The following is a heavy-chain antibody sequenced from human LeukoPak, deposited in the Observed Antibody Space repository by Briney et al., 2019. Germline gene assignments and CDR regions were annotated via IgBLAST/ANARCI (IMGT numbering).Heavy chain of an antibody. D-gene: IGHD3-22*01. CDR3: ARAEGYDSSACGPDY. J-gene: IGHJ4*02. CDR1: GYTFTGYY. V-gene: IGHV1-46*01. Sequence: ASVKVSCKASGYTFTGYYMHWVRQAPGQGLEWMGLINPSGGATTYAQKFQGRVTMTRDTSTSTVFMDLSSLRSEDTAIYYCARAEGYDSSACGPDYWGQGTLVTVSS. CDR2: INPSGGAT.